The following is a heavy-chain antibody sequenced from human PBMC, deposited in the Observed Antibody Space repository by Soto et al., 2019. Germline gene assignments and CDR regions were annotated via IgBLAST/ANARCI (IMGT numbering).Heavy chain of an antibody. V-gene: IGHV4-59*01. J-gene: IGHJ4*02. D-gene: IGHD3-10*01. CDR1: GGSPTSDY. CDR2: IFHSRGA. Sequence: PSETLSLTCTVSGGSPTSDYWSWIRQPPGKGLEWIGYIFHSRGAKYNPSLGSRGTISLDTSKNQLSLSLRSVTAADTAIYFCVRNLNGSGDYWGQGTLVTVSA. CDR3: VRNLNGSGDY.